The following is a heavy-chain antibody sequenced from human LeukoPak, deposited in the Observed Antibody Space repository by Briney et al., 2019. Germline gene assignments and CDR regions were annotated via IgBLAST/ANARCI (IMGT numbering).Heavy chain of an antibody. CDR3: AKDSNYDLLYFQH. CDR2: ISWNSGSI. D-gene: IGHD3-9*01. Sequence: PGGSLRLSCAASGFTFDDYAMHWVRQAPGKGLEWVSGISWNSGSIGYADPVKGRFTISRDNAKNSLYLQMNSLRAEDTALYYCAKDSNYDLLYFQHWGQGTLVTVSS. CDR1: GFTFDDYA. V-gene: IGHV3-9*01. J-gene: IGHJ1*01.